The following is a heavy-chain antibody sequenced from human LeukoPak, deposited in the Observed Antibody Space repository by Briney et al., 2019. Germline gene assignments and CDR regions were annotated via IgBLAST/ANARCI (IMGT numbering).Heavy chain of an antibody. CDR1: GYTFTGYL. CDR3: ALGYCSGSRCSSGYFYDY. CDR2: INPNSGVT. Sequence: ASVKVFCKASGYTFTGYLMHWVRQAPGQGLEWMGWINPNSGVTNFAQKIQGRVTMTRDTSISTAYMKLSGLRSDDTAVYYCALGYCSGSRCSSGYFYDYWGQGTLVTVSS. J-gene: IGHJ4*02. V-gene: IGHV1-2*02. D-gene: IGHD2-15*01.